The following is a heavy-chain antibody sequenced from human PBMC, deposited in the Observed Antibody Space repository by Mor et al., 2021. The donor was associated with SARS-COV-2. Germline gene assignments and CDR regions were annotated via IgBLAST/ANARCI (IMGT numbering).Heavy chain of an antibody. CDR3: AREGIAGFDY. Sequence: GWISAYNGNTIYGQKLQGRVTMTTVTSTSTAYMELRSLRSDDTAVDYCAREGIAGFDYWGQGTLVTVSS. CDR2: ISAYNGNT. J-gene: IGHJ4*02. V-gene: IGHV1-18*01. D-gene: IGHD6-13*01.